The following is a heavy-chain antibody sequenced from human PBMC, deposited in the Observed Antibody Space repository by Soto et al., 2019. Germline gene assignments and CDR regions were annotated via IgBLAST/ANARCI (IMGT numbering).Heavy chain of an antibody. J-gene: IGHJ5*02. CDR1: GYTFTSYD. CDR3: ARGRGRPNWFDP. D-gene: IGHD5-12*01. CDR2: MNPNSGNT. V-gene: IGHV1-8*01. Sequence: ASVKVSCKASGYTFTSYDINWVRQATGQGLEWMGWMNPNSGNTGYAQKFQGRVTMTRNTSISTAYMELSSLRSEDTAVYYCARGRGRPNWFDPWGQGTLVTVSS.